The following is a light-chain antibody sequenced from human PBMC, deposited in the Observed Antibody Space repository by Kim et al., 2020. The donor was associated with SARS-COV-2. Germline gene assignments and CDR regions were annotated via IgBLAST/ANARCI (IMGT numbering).Light chain of an antibody. Sequence: SPGESATLSCRASQSISGDLAWYQQKPGQAPRLLIYGVSTRATGIPGRFSGSGFGTEFSLSISSLQSEDFAVYYCQQYDNRPPWTFGRGTKVEIK. CDR1: QSISGD. CDR2: GVS. J-gene: IGKJ1*01. V-gene: IGKV3-15*01. CDR3: QQYDNRPPWT.